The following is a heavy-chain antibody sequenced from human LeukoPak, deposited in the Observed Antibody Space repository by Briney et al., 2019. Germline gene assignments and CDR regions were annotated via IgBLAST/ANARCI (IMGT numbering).Heavy chain of an antibody. V-gene: IGHV4-34*01. CDR3: ARERNYVSSGYYYGCYYYMDV. CDR2: INHSGST. CDR1: GGSFSGYY. D-gene: IGHD3-22*01. Sequence: SETLSLTCAVYGGSFSGYYWSWIRQPPGKGLEWIGEINHSGSTNYNPSLKSRVTISVDTSKNQSSLTLSSVPAADTPVSFCARERNYVSSGYYYGCYYYMDVWGKGTTVTVSS. J-gene: IGHJ6*03.